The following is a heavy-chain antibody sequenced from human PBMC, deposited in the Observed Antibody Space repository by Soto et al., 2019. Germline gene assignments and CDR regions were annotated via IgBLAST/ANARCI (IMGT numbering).Heavy chain of an antibody. CDR3: EKEKQWLVRLYGTDS. D-gene: IGHD6-19*01. CDR2: ISGSGGST. V-gene: IGHV3-23*01. Sequence: PGGSLRLSCAASGFTFSSYAMSWVRQAPGKGLEWVSAISGSGGSTYYADSVKGRFTISRDNSKNTLYLQMNSLRAEDTAVYYCEKEKQWLVRLYGTDSWGQGTLVTVYS. CDR1: GFTFSSYA. J-gene: IGHJ4*02.